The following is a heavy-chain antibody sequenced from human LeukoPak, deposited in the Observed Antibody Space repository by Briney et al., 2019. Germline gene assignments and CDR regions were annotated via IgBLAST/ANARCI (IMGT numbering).Heavy chain of an antibody. CDR3: AKAGAGTTRYYYMDV. CDR1: GFTFSSYG. Sequence: PGGSLRLSCAASGFTFSSYGMHWVRQAPGKGLEWVAVIWYGGSNKYYADSVKGRFTISRDNSKNTLYLQMNSLRAEDTAVYYCAKAGAGTTRYYYMDVWGKGTTVTVSS. J-gene: IGHJ6*03. V-gene: IGHV3-33*08. D-gene: IGHD1-7*01. CDR2: IWYGGSNK.